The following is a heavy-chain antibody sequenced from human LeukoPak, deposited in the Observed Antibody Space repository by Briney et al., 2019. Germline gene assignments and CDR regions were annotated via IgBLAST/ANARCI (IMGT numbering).Heavy chain of an antibody. D-gene: IGHD2-15*01. Sequence: ASVTVSYMASGYTFNRYYMQWLRQAPRQGLEWMGWIKPNSGGTNYAQKFQGRVTMTRDTSISTAYMELSRLRSDDTAVYYCARDDCSGGSCYWLDYWGQGTLVTVSS. CDR2: IKPNSGGT. V-gene: IGHV1-2*02. CDR1: GYTFNRYY. CDR3: ARDDCSGGSCYWLDY. J-gene: IGHJ4*02.